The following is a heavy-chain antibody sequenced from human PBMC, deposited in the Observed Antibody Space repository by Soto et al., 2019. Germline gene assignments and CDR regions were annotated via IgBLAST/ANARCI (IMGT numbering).Heavy chain of an antibody. D-gene: IGHD3-22*01. Sequence: QVQLVQSGAEVKKPGSSVKVSCKASGGTFSSYAISWVRQAPGQGLEWVGGIIPICGTADYGQKFQGRVTITADESTSTGNMELSSLRSEDTAVYYCASHYDSSGYYYRGLDYWGQGTLVTVSS. V-gene: IGHV1-69*12. CDR3: ASHYDSSGYYYRGLDY. CDR1: GGTFSSYA. CDR2: IIPICGTA. J-gene: IGHJ4*02.